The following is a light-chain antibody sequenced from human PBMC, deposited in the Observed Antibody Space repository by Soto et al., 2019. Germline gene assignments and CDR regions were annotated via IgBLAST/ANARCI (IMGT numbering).Light chain of an antibody. CDR1: QSISSW. CDR2: DAS. CDR3: QQYNSYSEA. Sequence: DIQMTQSPATLSASVGDRVTITCRASQSISSWLAWYQQKTGKAPKLLIYDASSLESGVPSRFSGSGSGTEFNLTISSLQTDDFATYYCQQYNSYSEAFGQGTKVDIK. V-gene: IGKV1-5*01. J-gene: IGKJ1*01.